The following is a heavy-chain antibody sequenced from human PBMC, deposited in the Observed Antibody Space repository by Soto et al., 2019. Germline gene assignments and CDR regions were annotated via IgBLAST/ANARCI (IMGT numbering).Heavy chain of an antibody. V-gene: IGHV1-69*01. J-gene: IGHJ5*02. CDR1: GDALSIYA. D-gene: IGHD5-18*01. CDR2: IIPIFGTA. CDR3: ARVRTAMAINWFDP. Sequence: GACVNVYCKTAGDALSIYAISWVRKETGQGLEWMGGIIPIFGTANYAQKFQGRVTITADESTSTAYMELSSLRSEDTAVYYCARVRTAMAINWFDPWGQGSLVTVS.